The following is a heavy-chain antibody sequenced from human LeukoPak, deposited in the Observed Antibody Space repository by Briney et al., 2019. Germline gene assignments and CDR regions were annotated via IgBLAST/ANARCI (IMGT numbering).Heavy chain of an antibody. V-gene: IGHV3-23*01. Sequence: PGGTLRLYCAASGFTFSSYGMSWVRQAPGKGLEWVSAISGSGGSTYYADSVKGRFTISRDNSKNTLYLQMNSLRAEDTAVYYCAKEELVVVPAAMWDLETFDIWGQGTMVTVSS. D-gene: IGHD2-2*01. CDR1: GFTFSSYG. CDR2: ISGSGGST. J-gene: IGHJ3*02. CDR3: AKEELVVVPAAMWDLETFDI.